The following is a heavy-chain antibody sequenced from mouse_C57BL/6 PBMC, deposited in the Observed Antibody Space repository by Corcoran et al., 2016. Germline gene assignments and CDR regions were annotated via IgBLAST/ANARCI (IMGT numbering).Heavy chain of an antibody. CDR2: ISYDGSN. CDR3: ARSERDWYFDV. Sequence: DVQLQESGPGLVKPSQSPSLTCSVTGYSITSGYYWNWIRQFPGNKLEWMGYISYDGSNNYNPSLKNRISITRDTSKNQFFLKLNSVTTEDTATYYCARSERDWYFDVWGTGTTVTVSS. V-gene: IGHV3-6*01. J-gene: IGHJ1*03. CDR1: GYSITSGYY.